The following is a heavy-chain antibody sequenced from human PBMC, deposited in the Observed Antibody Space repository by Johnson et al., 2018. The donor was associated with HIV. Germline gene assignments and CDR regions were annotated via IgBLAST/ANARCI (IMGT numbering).Heavy chain of an antibody. CDR1: GFAFSSYA. V-gene: IGHV3-30*04. J-gene: IGHJ3*02. CDR3: ARARRAAAQRDAFYN. CDR2: ISYDGTSK. D-gene: IGHD6-13*01. Sequence: QVQLVESGGGVVQPGRSLRLSCAASGFAFSSYAMHWVRQAPGKGLEWVAVISYDGTSKYQADSVKGRFTISRDNSKNTLFMQMNSLRGEDTAVYYCARARRAAAQRDAFYNWGQGTMVTVSS.